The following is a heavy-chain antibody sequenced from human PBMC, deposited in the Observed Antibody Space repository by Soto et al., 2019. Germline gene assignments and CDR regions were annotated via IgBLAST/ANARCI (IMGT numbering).Heavy chain of an antibody. V-gene: IGHV4-34*01. CDR2: INQGGST. CDR3: ARAIGIVVVPAAMWREPVQKQGLFDP. Sequence: SETLSLTCTVSGVSFTGPYWTFLRLAPGKGLEWIGEINQGGSTNYNPSLEGRLALSIDTSKNQFSLRLKSVTAADTAVYYCARAIGIVVVPAAMWREPVQKQGLFDPWGQGTLVTVSS. D-gene: IGHD2-2*01. J-gene: IGHJ5*02. CDR1: GVSFTGPY.